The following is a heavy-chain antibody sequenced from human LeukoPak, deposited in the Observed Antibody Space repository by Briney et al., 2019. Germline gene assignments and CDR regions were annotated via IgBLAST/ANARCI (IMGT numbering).Heavy chain of an antibody. CDR1: GYTFTGYY. D-gene: IGHD3-22*01. CDR2: INPNSGGT. J-gene: IGHJ4*02. Sequence: ASVKVSCKASGYTFTGYYMHWVRQAPGQGLEWMGRINPNSGGTNYAQKFQGRVTMTRDTSISTAYMELSRLRSDDTAVYYCARGARDYYVSSGYYTYWGQGTLVTVSS. V-gene: IGHV1-2*06. CDR3: ARGARDYYVSSGYYTY.